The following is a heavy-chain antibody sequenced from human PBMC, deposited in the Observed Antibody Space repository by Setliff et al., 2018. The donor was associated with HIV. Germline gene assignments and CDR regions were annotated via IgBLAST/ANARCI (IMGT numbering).Heavy chain of an antibody. J-gene: IGHJ4*01. CDR2: IYYTGST. D-gene: IGHD6-19*01. V-gene: IGHV4-39*01. CDR3: ARHFRYPGIAVAGIDY. CDR1: GASISSSSYY. Sequence: PSETLSLTCSVSGASISSSSYYWGWIRQPPGKGLEWIGSIYYTGSTYYNPSLKSRVTISVDTSKDQFSLKLSSVTAADTAVYYCARHFRYPGIAVAGIDYWGQGTLVTVSS.